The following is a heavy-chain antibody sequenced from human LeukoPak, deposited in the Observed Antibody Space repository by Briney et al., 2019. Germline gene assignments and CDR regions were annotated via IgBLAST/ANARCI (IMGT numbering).Heavy chain of an antibody. D-gene: IGHD3-10*01. CDR2: IHQDGSGK. V-gene: IGHV3-7*04. Sequence: PGGSLRLSCAASGFTFSSYWMSWVRQAPGKGLEWVANIHQDGSGKYYVDSVKGRFTISRDNAKNSLYLQMNSLRAEDTAVYYCARASVTMVRGVIHDYWGQGTLVTVSS. J-gene: IGHJ4*02. CDR3: ARASVTMVRGVIHDY. CDR1: GFTFSSYW.